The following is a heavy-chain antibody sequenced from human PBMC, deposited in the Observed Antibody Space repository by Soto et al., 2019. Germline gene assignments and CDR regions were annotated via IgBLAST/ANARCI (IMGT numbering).Heavy chain of an antibody. CDR2: ISSSSSTI. V-gene: IGHV3-48*02. CDR1: GFTFSSYS. CDR3: ARVGQQLARGVTGPDP. D-gene: IGHD6-13*01. Sequence: DVQLLESGGDLVQPGGSLRLSCAASGFTFSSYSMNWVRQAPGKGLEWVSYISSSSSTIYYADSVKGRFTISRDNAKNSLYLQMNSLRDEDTAVYYCARVGQQLARGVTGPDPWGQGTLVTVSS. J-gene: IGHJ5*02.